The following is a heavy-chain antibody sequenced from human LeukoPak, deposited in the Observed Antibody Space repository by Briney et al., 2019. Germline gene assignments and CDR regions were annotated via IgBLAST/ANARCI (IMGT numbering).Heavy chain of an antibody. CDR2: ISGSGGST. J-gene: IGHJ4*02. D-gene: IGHD3-10*01. CDR1: GFTFSSYA. V-gene: IGHV3-23*01. CDR3: AKDHGVRGWPRLYFDY. Sequence: GGSLRLSCAASGFTFSSYAMSWVRQAPGKGLEWVSAISGSGGSTYYADSVKGRFTISRDNSKNTLYLQMNSLRAEDTAVYYCAKDHGVRGWPRLYFDYWGQGTLVTVSS.